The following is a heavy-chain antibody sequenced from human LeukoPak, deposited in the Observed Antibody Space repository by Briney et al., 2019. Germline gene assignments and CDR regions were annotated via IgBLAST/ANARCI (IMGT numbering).Heavy chain of an antibody. CDR1: GFTFDDYA. CDR2: ISWNSGSI. CDR3: AKDISGYYYDSSGYQDY. D-gene: IGHD3-22*01. Sequence: GGSLRLSCAASGFTFDDYAMHWVRQAPGKGLEWASGISWNSGSIGYADSVKGRFTISRDNAKNSLYLQMNSLRAEDTALYYCAKDISGYYYDSSGYQDYSGQGTLVTVSS. V-gene: IGHV3-9*01. J-gene: IGHJ4*02.